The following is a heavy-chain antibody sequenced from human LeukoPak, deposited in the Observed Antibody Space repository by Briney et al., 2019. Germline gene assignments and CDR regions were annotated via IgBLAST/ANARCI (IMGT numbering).Heavy chain of an antibody. CDR2: IKSKTDGGTT. V-gene: IGHV3-15*07. CDR1: GFTFSNAW. D-gene: IGHD3-22*01. CDR3: TTDLIGSSGYYSGDY. Sequence: GGSLRLSCAASGFTFSNAWMNWVRQAPGKGLEWVGRIKSKTDGGTTDYAAPVKGRFTISRDDSKNTLYLQMNSLKTEDTAVYYCTTDLIGSSGYYSGDYWGQGTLVTVSS. J-gene: IGHJ4*02.